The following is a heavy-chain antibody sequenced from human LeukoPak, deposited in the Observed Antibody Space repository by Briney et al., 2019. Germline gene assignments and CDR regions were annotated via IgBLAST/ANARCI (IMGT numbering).Heavy chain of an antibody. CDR1: GFTLSSYR. J-gene: IGHJ5*02. Sequence: GGSLRLSCAPSGFTLSSYRTYSVRQAPGKGRVWVSRIISDGRSTTYADSVKSRFTISRDNAKNTLYLQMNSLRDEDTAVYFCARDHAGISLFDLCAQGTLVTVSS. CDR3: ARDHAGISLFDL. V-gene: IGHV3-74*01. CDR2: IISDGRST. D-gene: IGHD2-2*01.